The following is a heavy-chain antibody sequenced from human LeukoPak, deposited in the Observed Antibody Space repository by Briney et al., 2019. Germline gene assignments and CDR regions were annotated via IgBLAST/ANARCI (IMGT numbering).Heavy chain of an antibody. V-gene: IGHV4-4*02. J-gene: IGHJ4*02. D-gene: IGHD5-12*01. Sequence: SETLSLTCTVSGGSISTNNWWTWVRQSPGKGLEWIGEIYHSGGTNYNPSLKSRVTISVDTSKNQFSLRLSSVTAADTAVYYCARDGYSGNDGLWGQGTLVTVSS. CDR2: IYHSGGT. CDR1: GGSISTNNW. CDR3: ARDGYSGNDGL.